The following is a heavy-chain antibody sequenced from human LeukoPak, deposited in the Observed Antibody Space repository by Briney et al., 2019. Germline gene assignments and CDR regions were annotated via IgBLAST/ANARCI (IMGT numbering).Heavy chain of an antibody. CDR3: ARDSSGYSP. D-gene: IGHD3-22*01. CDR1: GFIFSSYS. V-gene: IGHV3-48*04. CDR2: ISSSSSTI. J-gene: IGHJ5*02. Sequence: GGSLRLSCVASGFIFSSYSMNWVRQAPGKGLEWVSYISSSSSTIYYADSVKGRFTISRDNAKSSLYLQMNSLRAEDTAVYYCARDSSGYSPWGQGTLVTVSS.